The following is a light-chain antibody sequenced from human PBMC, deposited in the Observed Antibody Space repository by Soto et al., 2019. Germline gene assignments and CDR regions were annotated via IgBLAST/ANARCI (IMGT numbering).Light chain of an antibody. CDR2: DAS. V-gene: IGKV1-5*01. Sequence: STLSASVGDRVTITCRASQSISSWLAWHQQKPGKAPKLLIYDASILESGVPSRFSGSRSGTEFTLTITSLQPDDFATYYCQHYNSYSMYTFGQGTKVDNK. J-gene: IGKJ2*01. CDR3: QHYNSYSMYT. CDR1: QSISSW.